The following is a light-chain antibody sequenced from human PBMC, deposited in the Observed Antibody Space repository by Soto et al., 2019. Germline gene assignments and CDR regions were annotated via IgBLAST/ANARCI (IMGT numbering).Light chain of an antibody. CDR2: KAS. J-gene: IGKJ2*01. Sequence: DIQMTQSPSTLSASVGDRVIITCRASQSISSCGAWDQQKPGKAPKLLIYKASSLESGVPPRFSGSGPGTEFTLTIGSLQPGDSATYHCQQYYTGSYTFGQGTNLEIK. CDR1: QSISSC. V-gene: IGKV1-5*03. CDR3: QQYYTGSYT.